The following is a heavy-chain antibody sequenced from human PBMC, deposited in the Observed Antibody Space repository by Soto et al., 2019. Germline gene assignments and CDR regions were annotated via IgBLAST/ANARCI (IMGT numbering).Heavy chain of an antibody. V-gene: IGHV1-69*13. CDR1: GGTFSSYA. CDR2: IIPIFGTA. CDR3: AMVRSVIITTTRGFFDY. Sequence: ASVKVSCKASGGTFSSYAISWVRQAPGQGLEWMGGIIPIFGTANYAQKFQGRVTITADESTSTAYMELSSLRSEDTAVYYCAMVRSVIITTTRGFFDYWGQGPLVTVSS. D-gene: IGHD3-10*01. J-gene: IGHJ4*02.